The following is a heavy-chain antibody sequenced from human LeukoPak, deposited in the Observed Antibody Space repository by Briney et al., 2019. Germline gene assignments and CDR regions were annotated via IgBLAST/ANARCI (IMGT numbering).Heavy chain of an antibody. D-gene: IGHD6-19*01. V-gene: IGHV3-7*01. J-gene: IGHJ6*03. CDR3: AREGYSSGWYSGYYYYYYMDV. CDR1: GFTFSSYW. Sequence: GGSLRLSCAASGFTFSSYWMSWVRQAPGKGLEWVANIKQDGSEKYYVDSVKGRFTISRDNAKNSLYLQMNSLRAEDTAVYYCAREGYSSGWYSGYYYYYYMDVWGKGTTVTVSS. CDR2: IKQDGSEK.